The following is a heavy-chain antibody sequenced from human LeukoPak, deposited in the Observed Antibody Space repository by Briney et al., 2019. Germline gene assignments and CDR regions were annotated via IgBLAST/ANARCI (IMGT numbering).Heavy chain of an antibody. CDR2: IKQDGSEK. J-gene: IGHJ6*03. CDR3: ARGGSGSSPLMRGYYYYYYMDV. D-gene: IGHD3-10*01. Sequence: GGSLRLSCAASGLTLSSYWMSWVRQAPGKGLEWVANIKQDGSEKYYVDSVKGRFTISRDNAKNSLYLQMNSLRAEDTAVYYCARGGSGSSPLMRGYYYYYYMDVWGKGTTVTISS. V-gene: IGHV3-7*01. CDR1: GLTLSSYW.